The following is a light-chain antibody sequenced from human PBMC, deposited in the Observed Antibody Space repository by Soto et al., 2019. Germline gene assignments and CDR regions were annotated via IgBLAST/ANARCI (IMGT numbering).Light chain of an antibody. CDR2: GAS. J-gene: IGKJ4*01. Sequence: EVVLTQSPGTLSLSPGDRATLSCRASQTVASNFLAWYQHKPGQSPRLLIYGASTRATDIPDRFSGSGSGPDFTRTISRLEPEDSAVYYCQQYGTSPPLTFGGGTKVEIK. V-gene: IGKV3-20*01. CDR1: QTVASNF. CDR3: QQYGTSPPLT.